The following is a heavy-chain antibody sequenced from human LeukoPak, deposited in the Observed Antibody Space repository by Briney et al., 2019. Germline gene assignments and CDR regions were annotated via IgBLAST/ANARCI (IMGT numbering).Heavy chain of an antibody. CDR1: GGSISSSSYY. CDR2: IYYSGGT. D-gene: IGHD1-26*01. V-gene: IGHV4-39*01. Sequence: SETLSLTCTVSGGSISSSSYYWGCIRPPPGKGLEWTGSIYYSGGTNYSPSLKSRLTISVDTSKNPFSLRLSSVPAADTAVYYCARRRGYRGSYVMSGGCCDHWGEGTGVTVS. J-gene: IGHJ4*02. CDR3: ARRRGYRGSYVMSGGCCDH.